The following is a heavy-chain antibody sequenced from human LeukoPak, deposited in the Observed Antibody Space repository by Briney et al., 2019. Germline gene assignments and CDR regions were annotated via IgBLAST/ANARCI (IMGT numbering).Heavy chain of an antibody. CDR2: IYYSGST. CDR3: ARVEYYYDSSGYYPNAFDI. CDR1: GGSFSSYY. D-gene: IGHD3-22*01. V-gene: IGHV4-59*01. J-gene: IGHJ3*02. Sequence: PSETLSLTCTVSGGSFSSYYWSWIRQPPGKGLEWIGYIYYSGSTNYNPSLKSRVTISVDTSKNQFSLKLSSVTAADTAVYYCARVEYYYDSSGYYPNAFDIWGQGTMVTVSS.